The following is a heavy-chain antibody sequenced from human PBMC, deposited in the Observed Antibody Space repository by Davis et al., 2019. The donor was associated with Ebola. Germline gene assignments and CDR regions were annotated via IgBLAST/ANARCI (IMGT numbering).Heavy chain of an antibody. CDR3: ARGYCSSTSCYIHYYYGMDV. D-gene: IGHD2-2*02. V-gene: IGHV3-33*01. J-gene: IGHJ6*02. CDR1: GFTFSSYG. CDR2: IWYDGSNK. Sequence: GGSLRLFCAASGFTFSSYGMHWVRQAPGKGLEWVAVIWYDGSNKYYADSVKGRFTISRDNSKNTLYLQMNSLRAEDTAVYYCARGYCSSTSCYIHYYYGMDVWGQGITVTVSS.